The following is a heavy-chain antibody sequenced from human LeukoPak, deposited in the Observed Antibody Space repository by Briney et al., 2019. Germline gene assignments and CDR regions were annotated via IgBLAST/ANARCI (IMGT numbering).Heavy chain of an antibody. CDR1: GYTLTELS. V-gene: IGHV1-24*01. CDR3: APNRPRYSYGYRSSDY. D-gene: IGHD5-18*01. CDR2: FDPEDGET. J-gene: IGHJ4*02. Sequence: ASVKVSCKVSGYTLTELSMHWVRQAPGKGLEWMGGFDPEDGETIYAQKFQGRVTMTEDTSTDTAYMELSSLRSEDTAVYYCAPNRPRYSYGYRSSDYWGQGTLVTVSS.